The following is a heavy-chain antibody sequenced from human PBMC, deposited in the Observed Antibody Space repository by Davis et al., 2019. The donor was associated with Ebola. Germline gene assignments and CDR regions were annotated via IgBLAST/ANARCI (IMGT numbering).Heavy chain of an antibody. CDR3: GSGVAAAGDY. CDR1: GYTFTSYG. V-gene: IGHV1-18*04. CDR2: INPHNGNT. Sequence: ASVKVSCKASGYTFTSYGITWVRQAPGQGLEWMGWINPHNGNTNYAQNVQGRVTMTTDTSTSTAYMEVGSLRSDDTAVYYCGSGVAAAGDYWGQGTLVTVSS. D-gene: IGHD6-13*01. J-gene: IGHJ4*02.